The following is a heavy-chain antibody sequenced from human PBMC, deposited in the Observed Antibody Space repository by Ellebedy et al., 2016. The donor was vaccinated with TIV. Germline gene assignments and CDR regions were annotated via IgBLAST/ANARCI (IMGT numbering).Heavy chain of an antibody. J-gene: IGHJ4*02. Sequence: MPSETLSLTCAVYGGSFSGYYWSWIRQPPGKGLEWIGEINHSGSTNYNPSLKSRVTISVDTSKNQFSLKLSSVTAADTAVYYCAGGGVGEIPLDHWGQGTLVTASS. V-gene: IGHV4-34*01. CDR2: INHSGST. CDR3: AGGGVGEIPLDH. CDR1: GGSFSGYY. D-gene: IGHD1-26*01.